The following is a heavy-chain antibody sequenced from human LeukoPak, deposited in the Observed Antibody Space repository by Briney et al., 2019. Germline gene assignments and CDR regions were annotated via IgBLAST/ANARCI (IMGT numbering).Heavy chain of an antibody. CDR3: THSHQWLVSEAAFDI. Sequence: PGGSLRLSCAASGFTFSNAWMSWVRQAPGKGLEWVGRIKSKTDGGTTDYAAPVKGRFTISRDDSKNTLYLQMNSLKTEDTAVYYCTHSHQWLVSEAAFDIWGQGTMVTVSS. D-gene: IGHD6-19*01. CDR1: GFTFSNAW. CDR2: IKSKTDGGTT. J-gene: IGHJ3*02. V-gene: IGHV3-15*01.